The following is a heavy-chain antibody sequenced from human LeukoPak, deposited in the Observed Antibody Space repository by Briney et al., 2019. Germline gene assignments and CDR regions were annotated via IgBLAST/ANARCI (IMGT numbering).Heavy chain of an antibody. CDR1: GGSISSGDYY. CDR3: ARTPTYCGGDCYYFDP. V-gene: IGHV4-30-2*01. D-gene: IGHD2-21*02. Sequence: SETLSLTCTVSGGSISSGDYYWSWIRQPPGKGLEWIVYIHHTGSTYYNPSLKSRVTISVDRSKNQFSLKLSSVTAADTAMYFCARTPTYCGGDCYYFDPWGQGTLVTVSS. J-gene: IGHJ5*02. CDR2: IHHTGST.